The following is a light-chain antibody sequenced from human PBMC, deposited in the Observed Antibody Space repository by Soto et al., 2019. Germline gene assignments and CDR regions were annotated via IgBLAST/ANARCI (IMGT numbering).Light chain of an antibody. CDR3: SSYTSSSTLYV. V-gene: IGLV2-14*01. CDR2: DVS. J-gene: IGLJ1*01. CDR1: SSDVGGYNH. Sequence: QSALTQPASVSGSPGQSITISCTGTSSDVGGYNHVSWYQQHPGKAPKLMIYDVSNRPSGVSNLFSGSKSGNTASLTISGLQAEDEADYYCSSYTSSSTLYVFGTGTKVTVL.